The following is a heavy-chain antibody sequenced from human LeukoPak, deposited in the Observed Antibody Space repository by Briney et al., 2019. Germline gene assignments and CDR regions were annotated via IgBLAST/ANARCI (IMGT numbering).Heavy chain of an antibody. CDR1: GGSVSSDSHY. J-gene: IGHJ4*02. Sequence: PSETLSLTCTVSGGSVSSDSHYWGWIRQPPGKGLEWIGSVFHSGSTSSNPSLKSRVTISVDTSKNQFSLKLNSVTAADTAVYYCARHGIYDYGDYGKGGFDYWGQGTLVTVSS. D-gene: IGHD4-17*01. V-gene: IGHV4-39*01. CDR3: ARHGIYDYGDYGKGGFDY. CDR2: VFHSGST.